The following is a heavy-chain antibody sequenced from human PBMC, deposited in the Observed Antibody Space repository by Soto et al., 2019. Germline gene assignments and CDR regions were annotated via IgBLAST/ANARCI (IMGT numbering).Heavy chain of an antibody. CDR3: ASAPVIFGVITIYYFDY. D-gene: IGHD3-3*01. CDR2: VYYSGGT. J-gene: IGHJ4*02. CDR1: GASISSGTHY. V-gene: IGHV4-39*01. Sequence: QLQLQESGPGLVKPSETLSLTCSVSGASISSGTHYWGWIRQPPGQGLQWIGSVYYSGGTYTTRSLRSRVTISVDSSKIQFSLKLSSVTAADTAVYSCASAPVIFGVITIYYFDYWGQGTLVTVSS.